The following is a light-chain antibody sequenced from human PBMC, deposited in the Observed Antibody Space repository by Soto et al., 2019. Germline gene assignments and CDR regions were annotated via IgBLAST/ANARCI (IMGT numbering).Light chain of an antibody. CDR2: RAS. CDR1: QSALSW. V-gene: IGKV1-5*03. J-gene: IGKJ1*01. Sequence: DNQLIQSPSTLSASVAARVTITCRSSQSALSWLAWYQRKPGKAPKLLIYRASSLESGVPSRFSGSGSGTEFTLTISSLQPDDFATYYCLDYHSTSRTFGQGTKVDIK. CDR3: LDYHSTSRT.